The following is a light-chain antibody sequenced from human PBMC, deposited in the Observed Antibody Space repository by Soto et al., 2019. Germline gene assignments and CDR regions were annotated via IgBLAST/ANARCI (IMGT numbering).Light chain of an antibody. J-gene: IGLJ1*01. CDR1: SSDIDTYNY. CDR2: EVT. Sequence: QSALTQPASVSGSPGQSITIFCTGTSSDIDTYNYVSWYQQHPGKAPKLIIYEVTNRPSGVSNRFSGSKSGDTASLTISGLRAEDEADYYCSSYTSSTDYVFGTGTKLTVL. V-gene: IGLV2-14*01. CDR3: SSYTSSTDYV.